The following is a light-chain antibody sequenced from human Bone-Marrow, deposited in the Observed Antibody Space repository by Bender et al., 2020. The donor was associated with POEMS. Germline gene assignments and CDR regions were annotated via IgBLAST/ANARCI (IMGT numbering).Light chain of an antibody. Sequence: QSALTQPPSASGSPGQSVTISCTGSSSDLGGYNYVSWYQQHPGKVPKVMIYEVSKRPSGVPDRFSGSKSGNTASLTVSGLQADDEADYYCSSYAGSSNYVFGTGTKVTVL. V-gene: IGLV2-8*01. CDR1: SSDLGGYNY. CDR2: EVS. CDR3: SSYAGSSNYV. J-gene: IGLJ1*01.